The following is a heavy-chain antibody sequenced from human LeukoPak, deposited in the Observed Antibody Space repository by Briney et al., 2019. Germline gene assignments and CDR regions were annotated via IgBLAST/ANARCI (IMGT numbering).Heavy chain of an antibody. Sequence: GGSLRLSCAASGFTFSSYAMHWVRQAPGKGLEWVAVISYAGSNKYYADSVKGRFTISRDNSKNTLYLQMNSLRAEDTAVYYCARLPTGSSLHYWGQGTLVTVSS. CDR2: ISYAGSNK. CDR1: GFTFSSYA. V-gene: IGHV3-30-3*01. J-gene: IGHJ4*02. D-gene: IGHD6-6*01. CDR3: ARLPTGSSLHY.